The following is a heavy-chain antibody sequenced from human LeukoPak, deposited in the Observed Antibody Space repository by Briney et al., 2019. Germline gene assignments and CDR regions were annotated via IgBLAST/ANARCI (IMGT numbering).Heavy chain of an antibody. Sequence: SETLSLTCTVSGGSISSYYWRWIRQPPGKGLEWIGYIYYSGSTNYNPSLKSRVTISVDTSKNQFSLQLSSVTAADTAVYYCASRTGTTSYFDYWGQGTLVTVSS. CDR2: IYYSGST. J-gene: IGHJ4*02. CDR3: ASRTGTTSYFDY. V-gene: IGHV4-59*08. D-gene: IGHD1-1*01. CDR1: GGSISSYY.